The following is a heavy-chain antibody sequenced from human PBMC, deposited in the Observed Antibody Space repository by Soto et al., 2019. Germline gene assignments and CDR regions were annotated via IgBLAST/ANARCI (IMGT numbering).Heavy chain of an antibody. V-gene: IGHV3-9*01. D-gene: IGHD2-2*01. Sequence: EVQLVESGGGLVQPGWSLRLSCAVSGFTFDDFAMHWVRRVPGKGLEWVSGINRNSDSVVYADSVRGRFTISRDNAKNSLYLQMNSLRSEDTALYYCVKGNLPDIVVVTGVRGVLFYYLDVWCKGTAVTVSS. J-gene: IGHJ6*03. CDR2: INRNSDSV. CDR1: GFTFDDFA. CDR3: VKGNLPDIVVVTGVRGVLFYYLDV.